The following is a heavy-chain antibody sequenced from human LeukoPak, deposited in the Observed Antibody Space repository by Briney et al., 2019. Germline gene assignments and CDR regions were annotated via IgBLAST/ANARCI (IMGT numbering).Heavy chain of an antibody. J-gene: IGHJ4*02. CDR1: GYTFTSYW. Sequence: GASVKVSCKASGYTFTSYWIGWVRQMPGKGLEWMGIIYPGDSDTRYSPSFQGQVTISADKSISTAYLQWSSLKASDTAMYYCARLEGYWPNPFDYWGQGTLVTVSS. D-gene: IGHD2-8*02. CDR3: ARLEGYWPNPFDY. V-gene: IGHV5-51*01. CDR2: IYPGDSDT.